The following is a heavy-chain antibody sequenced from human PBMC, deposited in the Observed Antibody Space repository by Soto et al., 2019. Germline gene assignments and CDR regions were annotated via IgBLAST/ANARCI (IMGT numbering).Heavy chain of an antibody. Sequence: QVQLQESGPGLVKPSETLSLTCTVSGGSISSYYWCWFRQPPGKGLEWIGYIYYSGSTNYNPSLKRRVTISVDTFKNLYSLHVSVVTAADTAVYYCARELTSYYYGSGSYTICFDYWGPRTLGTVSS. CDR3: ARELTSYYYGSGSYTICFDY. CDR2: IYYSGST. D-gene: IGHD3-10*01. J-gene: IGHJ4*02. CDR1: GGSISSYY. V-gene: IGHV4-59*01.